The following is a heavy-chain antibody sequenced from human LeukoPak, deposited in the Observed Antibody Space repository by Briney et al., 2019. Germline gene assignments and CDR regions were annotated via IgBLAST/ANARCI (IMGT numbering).Heavy chain of an antibody. D-gene: IGHD3-3*01. CDR3: SSDLEYVFAY. CDR1: GFTFSSYN. CDR2: ISSSSSVM. V-gene: IGHV3-21*01. J-gene: IGHJ4*02. Sequence: GGSLRLSCAASGFTFSSYNMNWVRQPPGKGLEWVSSISSSSSVMDYADSVKGRFAISRDNAKNSLYLQMNSLRAEDTAVYYCSSDLEYVFAYWGQGTLVTVSS.